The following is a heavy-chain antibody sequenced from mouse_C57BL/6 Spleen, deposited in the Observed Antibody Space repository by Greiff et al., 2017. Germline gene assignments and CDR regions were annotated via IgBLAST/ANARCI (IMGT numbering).Heavy chain of an antibody. CDR3: ARNPPYDYYAMDY. CDR2: IWGGGST. CDR1: GFSLTSYG. V-gene: IGHV2-2*01. J-gene: IGHJ4*01. Sequence: QVQLQQSGPGLVQPSQSLSITCTVSGFSLTSYGVHWVRQSPGKGLEWLGVIWGGGSTDYNAAFISRLSISKDNSKSQVFFKMNSLQADDTAIYYCARNPPYDYYAMDYWGQGTSVTVSS.